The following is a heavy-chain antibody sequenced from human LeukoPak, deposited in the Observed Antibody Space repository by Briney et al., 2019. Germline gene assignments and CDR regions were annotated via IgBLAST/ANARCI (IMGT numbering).Heavy chain of an antibody. Sequence: PSETLSLTCTVSGGSISSSSYNWGWIRQPPGKGLEWIGYIYYSGSTYYNPSLKSRVTILVDTSKNQFSLKRSSVTAADTAVYYCARDLFWGSIDYWGQGTLVTVSS. J-gene: IGHJ4*02. CDR2: IYYSGST. CDR1: GGSISSSSYN. V-gene: IGHV4-30-4*08. CDR3: ARDLFWGSIDY. D-gene: IGHD3-16*01.